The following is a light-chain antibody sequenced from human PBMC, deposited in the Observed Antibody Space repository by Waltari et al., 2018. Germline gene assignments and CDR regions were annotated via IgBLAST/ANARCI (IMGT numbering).Light chain of an antibody. CDR2: LAS. V-gene: IGKV2-28*01. CDR3: MQALKTPQT. CDR1: QSLLHTSGNNY. J-gene: IGKJ3*01. Sequence: VMTQSPLSLPVTPGESASLFCKSSQSLLHTSGNNYLDWYMQKPGQSPQLLIYLASNRASGVPCRFTGSGSGTEFTLNISRVEADDVGVYYCMQALKTPQTFGPGTKLDLK.